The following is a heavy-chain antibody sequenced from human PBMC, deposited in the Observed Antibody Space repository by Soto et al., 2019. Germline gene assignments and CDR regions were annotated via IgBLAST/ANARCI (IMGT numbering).Heavy chain of an antibody. D-gene: IGHD6-19*01. CDR1: GFTFSSYA. Sequence: QVQLVESGGGVVQPGRSLRLSCAASGFTFSSYAMHWVRQAPGKGLEWVAVISYDGSNKYYADSVKGRFTISRDNSKNTLYLQMNSLRAEDAAVYCCARDSYSSGWYGYWGQGTLVTVSS. V-gene: IGHV3-30-3*01. CDR2: ISYDGSNK. J-gene: IGHJ4*02. CDR3: ARDSYSSGWYGY.